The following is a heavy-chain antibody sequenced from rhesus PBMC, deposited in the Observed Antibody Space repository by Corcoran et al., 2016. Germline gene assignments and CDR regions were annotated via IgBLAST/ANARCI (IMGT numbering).Heavy chain of an antibody. CDR1: GFTFSRSA. J-gene: IGHJ4*01. CDR2: INSGGGST. CDR3: AKEGDTADFDY. D-gene: IGHD5-12*01. Sequence: EVQLVETGGGLVQPGGSLRLSCAASGFTFSRSAMQWVRQAPGKGLEWITDINSGGGSTYYADSVKGRFTISRDNSKNTLSLQMNSLRAEDTAMYYCAKEGDTADFDYWGQGVLVTVSS. V-gene: IGHV3-103*01.